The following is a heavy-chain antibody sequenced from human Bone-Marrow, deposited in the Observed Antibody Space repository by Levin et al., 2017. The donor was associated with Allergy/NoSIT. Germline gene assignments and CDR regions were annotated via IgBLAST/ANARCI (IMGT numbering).Heavy chain of an antibody. CDR1: GAFISNHY. J-gene: IGHJ4*02. V-gene: IGHV4-4*07. CDR3: ARAHSDPQTKKWSMLGD. CDR2: IYDGGKP. D-gene: IGHD2-15*01. Sequence: SETLSLTCSVSGAFISNHYWNWIRQPAGKGLEWIGRIYDGGKPTYNVYLKSRVTMSVDTSKNQLSLKLTSVTAADTAVYFCARAHSDPQTKKWSMLGDWGRGILVTVSS.